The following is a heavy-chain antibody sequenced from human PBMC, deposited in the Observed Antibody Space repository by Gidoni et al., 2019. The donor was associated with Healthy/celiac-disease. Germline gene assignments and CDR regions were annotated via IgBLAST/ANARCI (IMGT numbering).Heavy chain of an antibody. Sequence: QVTLKESGPVLVKPTETLTLTCTVSGFSLSNARMGVSWIRQPPGKALEWLAHIFSNDEKSYSTSLKSRLTISKDTSKSQVVLNMTNMDPVDTATYYWARIAQYYYGSSGYYRTNDGFDIWGQGTMVTVSS. V-gene: IGHV2-26*01. D-gene: IGHD3-22*01. CDR3: ARIAQYYYGSSGYYRTNDGFDI. J-gene: IGHJ3*02. CDR2: IFSNDEK. CDR1: GFSLSNARMG.